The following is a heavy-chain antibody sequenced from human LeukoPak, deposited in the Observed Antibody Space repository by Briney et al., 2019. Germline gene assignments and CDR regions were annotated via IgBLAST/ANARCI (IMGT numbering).Heavy chain of an antibody. J-gene: IGHJ4*02. Sequence: SETLFLTCTVSGGSIDSYYWSWIRQPPGKGLEWIGYIYYTGSTEYHPSLKSRVTISLDTSKNQFSLKLTSVTAADTAVYYCARVYQSAEYYFDYWGQGNLVSVSS. D-gene: IGHD2-2*01. V-gene: IGHV4-59*01. CDR2: IYYTGST. CDR1: GGSIDSYY. CDR3: ARVYQSAEYYFDY.